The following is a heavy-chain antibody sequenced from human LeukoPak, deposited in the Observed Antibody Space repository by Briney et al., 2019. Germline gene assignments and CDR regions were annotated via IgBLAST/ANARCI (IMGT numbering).Heavy chain of an antibody. Sequence: SETLSLTCTVSGGSISSSDYYWGWIRQPPGKGLEWIGNIYYTGSTSYNSSLKSRVTISIDTSKNQFSLQLSSVTAADTAVYFCARENYCTNGVCWAFDPWGQGILVTVSS. CDR1: GGSISSSDYY. CDR2: IYYTGST. J-gene: IGHJ5*02. V-gene: IGHV4-39*07. CDR3: ARENYCTNGVCWAFDP. D-gene: IGHD2-8*01.